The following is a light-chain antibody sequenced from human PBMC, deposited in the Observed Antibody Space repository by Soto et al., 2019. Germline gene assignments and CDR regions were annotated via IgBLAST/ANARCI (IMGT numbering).Light chain of an antibody. CDR3: QQYYSYSWT. CDR1: QVISRY. Sequence: DIPLSHSPSFLSASVGHIFTVTFRSSQVISRYLSWYHQKPGQFPKLLFYSSSTFQSMFPSRFSGSGSATAFTLPISCLQHADFATYYCQQYYSYSWTFGQGTKVDIK. J-gene: IGKJ1*01. CDR2: SSS. V-gene: IGKV1-27*01.